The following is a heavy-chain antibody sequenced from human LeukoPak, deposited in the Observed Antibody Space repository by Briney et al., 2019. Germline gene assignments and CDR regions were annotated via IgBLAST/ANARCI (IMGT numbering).Heavy chain of an antibody. CDR3: ASVSDYGDYGDY. CDR2: ISAYNGNT. V-gene: IGHV1-18*04. CDR1: GYTFTSYG. J-gene: IGHJ4*02. D-gene: IGHD4-17*01. Sequence: ASVKVSCKASGYTFTSYGISWVRQATGQGLEWMGWISAYNGNTSYAQKLQGRVTMTTDTSTSTAYMELRSLRSDDTAVYYCASVSDYGDYGDYWGQGTLGTVSS.